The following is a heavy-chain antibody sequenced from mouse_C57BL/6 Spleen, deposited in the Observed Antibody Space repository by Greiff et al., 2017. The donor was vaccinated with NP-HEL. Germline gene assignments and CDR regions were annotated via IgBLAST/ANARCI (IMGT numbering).Heavy chain of an antibody. D-gene: IGHD1-1*01. V-gene: IGHV1-26*01. CDR3: ARGGITTVVANGDY. CDR2: INPNNGGT. J-gene: IGHJ2*01. CDR1: GSTFTDYY. Sequence: EVQLQQSGPELVKPGASVKISCKASGSTFTDYYMNWVKQSHGKSLEWIGDINPNNGGTSYNQKFKGKATLTVDKSSSTAYMELRSLTSEDSAVYYCARGGITTVVANGDYWGQGTTLTVSS.